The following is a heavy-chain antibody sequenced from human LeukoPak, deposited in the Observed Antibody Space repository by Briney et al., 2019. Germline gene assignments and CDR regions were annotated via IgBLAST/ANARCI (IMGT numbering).Heavy chain of an antibody. D-gene: IGHD2-2*01. Sequence: GGSLLLSCAASGFTFSNAWMSWVRQAPGKGLEWVGRIKSKTDGGTTDYAAPVKGRFTISRDDSKNTLYLQMNSLKTEDTAVYYCTTETHIVVVLPNWFDPWGQGTVVTVSS. CDR3: TTETHIVVVLPNWFDP. J-gene: IGHJ5*02. CDR2: IKSKTDGGTT. V-gene: IGHV3-15*01. CDR1: GFTFSNAW.